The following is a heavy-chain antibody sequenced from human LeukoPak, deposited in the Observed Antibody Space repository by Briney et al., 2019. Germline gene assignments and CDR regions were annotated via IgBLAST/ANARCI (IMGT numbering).Heavy chain of an antibody. CDR2: INTDGSST. CDR1: GFTFSSYW. J-gene: IGHJ4*02. D-gene: IGHD6-13*01. CDR3: ARVSSSSWWALDY. Sequence: GGPLRLSCAASGFTFSSYWMHWVRQAPGKGLVWVSRINTDGSSTSYADSVKGRFTISRDNAKNTLYLQMNSLRAEDTAVYYCARVSSSSWWALDYWGQGTLVTVSS. V-gene: IGHV3-74*01.